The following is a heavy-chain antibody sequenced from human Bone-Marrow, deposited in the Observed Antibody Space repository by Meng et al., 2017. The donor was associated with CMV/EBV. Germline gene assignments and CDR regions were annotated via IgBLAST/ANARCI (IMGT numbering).Heavy chain of an antibody. V-gene: IGHV3-7*01. CDR1: GFPFSSSW. J-gene: IGHJ6*02. CDR2: IKQDGSEK. Sequence: GGSLRLSCAASGFPFSSSWMTWVRRAPGKGLEWVANIKQDGSEKYYVDSVKGRFTISRDNAKNSLFLQMNSMRAEDTAVYYCARVRETRIYYDSSGYSPDYYYGMDVWGQGTTVTVSS. D-gene: IGHD3-22*01. CDR3: ARVRETRIYYDSSGYSPDYYYGMDV.